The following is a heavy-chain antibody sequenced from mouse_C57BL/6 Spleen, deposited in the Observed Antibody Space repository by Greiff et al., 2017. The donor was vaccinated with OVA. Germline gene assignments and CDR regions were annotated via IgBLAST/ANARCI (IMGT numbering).Heavy chain of an antibody. CDR1: GYAFSSSW. V-gene: IGHV1-82*01. CDR3: ARGGSNYDAMDY. J-gene: IGHJ4*01. Sequence: QVQLKESGPELVKPGASVKISCKASGYAFSSSWMNWVKQRTGKGLEGIGRIYPGDGATTYNGKFKGKATLTADKSSSTAYMHLSSLTSEDSAVYFCARGGSNYDAMDYWGQGTSVTVSS. CDR2: IYPGDGAT. D-gene: IGHD2-5*01.